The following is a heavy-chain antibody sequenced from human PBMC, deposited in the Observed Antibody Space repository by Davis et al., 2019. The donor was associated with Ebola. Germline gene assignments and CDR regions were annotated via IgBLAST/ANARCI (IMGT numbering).Heavy chain of an antibody. CDR2: IYPGDSDT. Sequence: PGGSLRLSCKGSGYSFTSYWIGWVRQMPGKGLEWMGIIYPGDSDTRYSPSFQGQVTISADKSISTAYLQWSSLKASDTAMYYCAGRGAADSGRYYGMDVWGQGTTVTVSS. V-gene: IGHV5-51*01. J-gene: IGHJ6*02. D-gene: IGHD1-26*01. CDR3: AGRGAADSGRYYGMDV. CDR1: GYSFTSYW.